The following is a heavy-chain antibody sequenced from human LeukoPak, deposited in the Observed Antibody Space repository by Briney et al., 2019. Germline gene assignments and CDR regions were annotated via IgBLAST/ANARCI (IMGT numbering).Heavy chain of an antibody. CDR1: EFTFSRYV. V-gene: IGHV3-30-3*01. CDR2: ISYDGSNK. D-gene: IGHD3-10*01. J-gene: IGHJ4*02. CDR3: ARPKRSLTSYYFDY. Sequence: PGRSLRLSCAASEFTFSRYVMHWVRQSPGKGLEWVAVISYDGSNKYYADSVKGRFTISRDNSKNTLYLQMSSLRAEDTAVHYCARPKRSLTSYYFDYWGQGTLVTVSS.